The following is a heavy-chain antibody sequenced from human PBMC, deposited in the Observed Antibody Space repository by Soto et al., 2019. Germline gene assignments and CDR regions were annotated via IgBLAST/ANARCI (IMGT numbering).Heavy chain of an antibody. D-gene: IGHD6-13*01. CDR2: IDPTDSYT. CDR3: ALNVAAAGSGFDP. CDR1: GYSFTTYW. V-gene: IGHV5-10-1*01. J-gene: IGHJ5*02. Sequence: GESLKISCKGSGYSFTTYWITWVRQMPGKGLEWMGRIDPTDSYTNYSPSFQGHVTISADKSISTAYLQWSSLKASDTAIYFCALNVAAAGSGFDPWGQGTLVTVYS.